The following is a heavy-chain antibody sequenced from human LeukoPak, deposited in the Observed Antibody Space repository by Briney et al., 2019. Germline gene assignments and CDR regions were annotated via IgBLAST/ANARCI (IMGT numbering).Heavy chain of an antibody. V-gene: IGHV3-20*04. CDR3: ARDQGSADY. Sequence: PGGSLRLSCAASGFDFDDYGMTWVRQAPGKGLEWVSGINGNGGGTGYADSVRGRFIISRDNAKNYVHLQMDSLRAEDTAVYYCARDQGSADYWGQGTLVTVSS. CDR1: GFDFDDYG. J-gene: IGHJ4*02. CDR2: INGNGGGT.